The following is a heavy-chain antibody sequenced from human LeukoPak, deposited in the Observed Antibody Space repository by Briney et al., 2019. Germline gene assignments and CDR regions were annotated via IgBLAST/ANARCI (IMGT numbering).Heavy chain of an antibody. CDR2: THTNGRT. J-gene: IGHJ4*02. CDR1: GGTINSHY. V-gene: IGHV4-4*09. Sequence: SETLSLTCTVPGGTINSHYWSWIRQPPGEGLEWIAYTHTNGRTKYNPSLKSRVSISLDTSKNQVSLKLYSVTAADTAVYFCARHYLYGDSSWDSWGPGNLVIVSS. CDR3: ARHYLYGDSSWDS. D-gene: IGHD4-17*01.